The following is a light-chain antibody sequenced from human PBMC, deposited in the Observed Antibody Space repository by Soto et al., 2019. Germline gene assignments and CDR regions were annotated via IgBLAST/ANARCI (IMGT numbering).Light chain of an antibody. CDR2: LGS. CDR3: MQALDTVT. Sequence: EIVMTQSPLSLPVTPGEPASISCRSSQSLLHSNGYNYLDWYLQKPGQSPQLLIYLGSNRASGVPDRFSGSGSGTDFTLKISRVEAEDVGVYYCMQALDTVTFGPGTKVEIK. J-gene: IGKJ3*01. CDR1: QSLLHSNGYNY. V-gene: IGKV2-28*01.